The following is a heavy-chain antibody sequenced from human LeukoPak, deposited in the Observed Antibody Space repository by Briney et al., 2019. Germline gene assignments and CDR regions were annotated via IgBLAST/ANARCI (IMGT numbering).Heavy chain of an antibody. CDR3: ARGDGSGSQGFDY. J-gene: IGHJ4*02. CDR1: GGSVSSGGYY. V-gene: IGHV4-31*03. CDR2: IYYSGST. Sequence: SQTLSLTCTVSGGSVSSGGYYWSWIRQHPGKGLEWIGYIYYSGSTYYNPSLKSRVTISVDTSKNQFSLKLSSVTAADTAVYYCARGDGSGSQGFDYWGQGTLVTVSS. D-gene: IGHD3-10*01.